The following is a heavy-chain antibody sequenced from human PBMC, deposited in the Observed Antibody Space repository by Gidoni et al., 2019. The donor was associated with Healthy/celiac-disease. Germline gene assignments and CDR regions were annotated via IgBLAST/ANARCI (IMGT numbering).Heavy chain of an antibody. CDR1: GGTFSSYT. Sequence: QVQLVQSGAEVKKPGSSVKVSCKASGGTFSSYTISWVRQAPGQGLEWMGRILPILGIANYAQKFQGRVTITADKSTSTAYMELSSLRSEDTAVYYCARVDGGYCSSTSCAEPNWGQGTLVTVSS. D-gene: IGHD2-2*01. V-gene: IGHV1-69*02. J-gene: IGHJ4*02. CDR3: ARVDGGYCSSTSCAEPN. CDR2: ILPILGIA.